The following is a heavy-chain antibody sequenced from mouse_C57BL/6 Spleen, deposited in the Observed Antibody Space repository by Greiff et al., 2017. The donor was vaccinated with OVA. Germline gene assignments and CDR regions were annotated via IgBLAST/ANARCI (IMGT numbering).Heavy chain of an antibody. J-gene: IGHJ3*01. CDR1: GYTFTSYW. Sequence: QVHVKQPGAELVKPGASVKLSCKASGYTFTSYWMQWVKQRPGQGLEWIGEIDPSDSYTNYNQKFKGKATLTVDNSSSTAYMPLRSLTSEDSAVDYCARPYYYSSRDWFDYWGQGTLVTVSA. V-gene: IGHV1-50*01. CDR2: IDPSDSYT. D-gene: IGHD1-1*01. CDR3: ARPYYYSSRDWFDY.